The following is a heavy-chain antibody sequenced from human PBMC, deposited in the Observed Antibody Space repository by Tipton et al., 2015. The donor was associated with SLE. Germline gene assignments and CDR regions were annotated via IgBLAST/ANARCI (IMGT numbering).Heavy chain of an antibody. V-gene: IGHV4-39*07. J-gene: IGHJ4*02. CDR1: GGSISTTSYY. Sequence: TLSLTCSVSGGSISTTSYYWGWIRQPPGKGLEWIANIYHDGSTYYNPSLKSRVTISVDTSKNQFSLKLTSVTAADTAVFYCARHRGYFTVSDSIDYWGQGTLVTVSS. D-gene: IGHD2-8*01. CDR2: IYHDGST. CDR3: ARHRGYFTVSDSIDY.